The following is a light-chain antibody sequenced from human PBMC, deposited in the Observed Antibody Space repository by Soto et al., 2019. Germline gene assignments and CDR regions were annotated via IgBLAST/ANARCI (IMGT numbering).Light chain of an antibody. CDR1: QSVSGY. J-gene: IGKJ1*01. V-gene: IGKV1-39*01. Sequence: DIQMTQSPSSLSASVGDRVTITCRASQSVSGYLHWYQQKPGKAPKLLIYSADKLQSGVPSRFSGSGSGTDFTLTISSLQPEDFASYFCQQASTTPWTFGQGTNVAIK. CDR3: QQASTTPWT. CDR2: SAD.